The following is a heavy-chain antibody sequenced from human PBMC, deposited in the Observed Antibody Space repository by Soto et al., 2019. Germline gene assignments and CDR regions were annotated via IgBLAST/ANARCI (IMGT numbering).Heavy chain of an antibody. CDR3: ASGQYYYDCSGYYSY. CDR1: GGTFSSYA. V-gene: IGHV1-69*13. J-gene: IGHJ4*02. D-gene: IGHD3-22*01. Sequence: SVKVSCKASGGTFSSYAISWVRQAPGQGLEWMGGIIPIFGTANYAQKFQGRVTITADESTSTAYMELSSLRSEDTAVYYCASGQYYYDCSGYYSYWGQGTLVTVSS. CDR2: IIPIFGTA.